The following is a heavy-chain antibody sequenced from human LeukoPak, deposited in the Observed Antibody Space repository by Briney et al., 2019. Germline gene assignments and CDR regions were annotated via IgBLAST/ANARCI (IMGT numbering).Heavy chain of an antibody. J-gene: IGHJ4*02. CDR1: GFTFGKYW. Sequence: GGSLRLSCVASGFTFGKYWMSWVRQAPGKGLEWVANIKLDGSEKNYVDSVKGRFTISRDSTKNSLYLQMNSLRVEDTAVFYCARDQYDTWSRRGNFDSWGQGTLVIVSS. D-gene: IGHD3-3*01. CDR2: IKLDGSEK. CDR3: ARDQYDTWSRRGNFDS. V-gene: IGHV3-7*03.